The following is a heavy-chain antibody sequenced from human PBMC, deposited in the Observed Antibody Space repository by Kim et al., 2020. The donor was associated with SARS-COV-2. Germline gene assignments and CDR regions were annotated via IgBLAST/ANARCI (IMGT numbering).Heavy chain of an antibody. J-gene: IGHJ6*02. V-gene: IGHV3-7*03. CDR2: GRTE. Sequence: GRTEFYVDSVRGRFTSSRDNAKAAVYVQLSSLRAEDTAVYYCAKGTNMDVWGQGTTVTVSS. D-gene: IGHD1-1*01. CDR3: AKGTNMDV.